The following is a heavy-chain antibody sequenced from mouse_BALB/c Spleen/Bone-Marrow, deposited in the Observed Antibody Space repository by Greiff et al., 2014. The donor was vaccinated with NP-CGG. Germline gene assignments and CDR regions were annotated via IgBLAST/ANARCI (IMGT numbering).Heavy chain of an antibody. J-gene: IGHJ4*01. CDR1: GYTFTDYY. V-gene: IGHV1-26*01. CDR2: INPNNGNT. CDR3: ARSRAMDY. Sequence: EVQLQQSGPDLVKPGASVKMSCKASGYTFTDYYMKWVKQSHGKSFEWIGDINPNNGNTFYNQKFKGKATLTVDKSSTTAYMQLNSLTSEDSAVYYCARSRAMDYWGQGTSVTVSS.